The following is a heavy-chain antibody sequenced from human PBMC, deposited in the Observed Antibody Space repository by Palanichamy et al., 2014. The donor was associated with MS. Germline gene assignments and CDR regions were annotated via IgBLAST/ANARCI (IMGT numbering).Heavy chain of an antibody. CDR2: INPNSGGT. D-gene: IGHD2-2*02. V-gene: IGHV1-2*04. J-gene: IGHJ5*02. CDR1: GYTFTGYY. CDR3: ARGERYCSSTSCYTGFDP. Sequence: QVQLVQSGAEVKKPGASVKVSCKASGYTFTGYYMHWVRQAPGQGLEWMGWINPNSGGTNYAQKFQGWVTMTRDTSISTAYMELSRLRSDDTAVYYCARGERYCSSTSCYTGFDPWGQGTLVTVSS.